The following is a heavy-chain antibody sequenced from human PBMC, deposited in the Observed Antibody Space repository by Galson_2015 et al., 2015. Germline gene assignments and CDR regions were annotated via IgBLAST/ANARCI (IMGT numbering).Heavy chain of an antibody. V-gene: IGHV4-30-4*01. D-gene: IGHD5-24*01. J-gene: IGHJ5*02. CDR3: DRQYNFLFDP. CDR1: GDSISSAGYY. Sequence: TLSLTCTVSGDSISSAGYYWGWVRQPPGKGLERIGYISHSGTPYYNPSLRSRVTMSLDTSKNQFSLNLSSVTAADTAVYYCDRQYNFLFDPWGQGTLVTVSS. CDR2: ISHSGTP.